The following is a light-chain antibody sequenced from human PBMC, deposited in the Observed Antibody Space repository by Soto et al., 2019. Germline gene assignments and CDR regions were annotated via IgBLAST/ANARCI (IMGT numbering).Light chain of an antibody. J-gene: IGKJ1*01. Sequence: DIQMTQSPSSLSASVGDRVTITCRASQSISSFLTWYQQKPGKAPRLLIYAASTLESGVPSRFSASGSGTDFTLTISSLQPEDFATYYCQQSYSTPETFGQGTKVEIK. CDR1: QSISSF. CDR3: QQSYSTPET. V-gene: IGKV1-39*01. CDR2: AAS.